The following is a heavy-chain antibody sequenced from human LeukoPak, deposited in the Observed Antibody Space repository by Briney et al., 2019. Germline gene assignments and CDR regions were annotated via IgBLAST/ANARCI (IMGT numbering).Heavy chain of an antibody. V-gene: IGHV4-39*07. J-gene: IGHJ4*02. Sequence: PSETLSLTCTVSGGSISSSSYYWGWIRQPPGKGLEWIGSIYHSGSTYYNPSLKSRVTIAVETSKNQFSLKLSSVTAADKAVYYCAREGGNFEFDYWGQGTLVTVSS. D-gene: IGHD4-23*01. CDR1: GGSISSSSYY. CDR3: AREGGNFEFDY. CDR2: IYHSGST.